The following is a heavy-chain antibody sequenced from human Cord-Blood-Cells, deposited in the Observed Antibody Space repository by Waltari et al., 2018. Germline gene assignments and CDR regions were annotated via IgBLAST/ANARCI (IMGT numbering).Heavy chain of an antibody. CDR2: MNPNSGNT. D-gene: IGHD3-10*01. V-gene: IGHV1-8*01. CDR3: ARATMVRGVINDFDY. Sequence: QVQLVQSGAEVKKPGASVPVSCKHSGYTLTSYDINWVRQPTGQGLEWMGWMNPNSGNTGYAQKFQGRVTITRNTSISTAYMELSSLRSEDTAVYYCARATMVRGVINDFDYWGQGTLVTVSS. CDR1: GYTLTSYD. J-gene: IGHJ4*02.